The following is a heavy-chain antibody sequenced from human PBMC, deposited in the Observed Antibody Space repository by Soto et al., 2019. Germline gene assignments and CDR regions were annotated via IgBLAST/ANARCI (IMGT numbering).Heavy chain of an antibody. CDR2: ISGSGGSS. CDR1: GFAFSTYA. Sequence: PGGSLRLSCAAAGFAFSTYAMTWVRQAPGKGLEWVSVISGSGGSSYYAASVKGRFTISRDNSKNTLFLQMNGLRAEDPAVYYCAKVTKRAAAGRYEYYKYGMDVWGQGTTVTVSS. D-gene: IGHD6-13*01. V-gene: IGHV3-23*01. CDR3: AKVTKRAAAGRYEYYKYGMDV. J-gene: IGHJ6*02.